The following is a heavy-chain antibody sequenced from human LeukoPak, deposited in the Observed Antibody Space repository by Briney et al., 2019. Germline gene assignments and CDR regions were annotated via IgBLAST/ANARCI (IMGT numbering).Heavy chain of an antibody. J-gene: IGHJ6*03. V-gene: IGHV1-2*02. D-gene: IGHD6-13*01. CDR1: GYTFTGYY. Sequence: ASVTVSCKASGYTFTGYYMHWVRQAPGQGLEWMGWINPNSGGTNYAQKFQGRVTMTRDTSISTAYMELSRLRSDDTAVYYCARGDSSSPCDSYYYYMDVWGKGTTVTVSS. CDR2: INPNSGGT. CDR3: ARGDSSSPCDSYYYYMDV.